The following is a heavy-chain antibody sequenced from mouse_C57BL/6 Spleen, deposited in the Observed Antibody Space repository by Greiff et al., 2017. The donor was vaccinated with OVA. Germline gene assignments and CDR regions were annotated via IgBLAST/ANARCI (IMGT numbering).Heavy chain of an antibody. Sequence: ESGPGLVKPSQSLSLTCSVTGYSITSGYYWNWIRQFPGNKLEWMGYISYDGSNNYNPSLKNRISITRDTSKNQFFLKLNSVTTEDTATYYCARTHYGSSYDPHWYCDVWGTGTTVTVSS. CDR1: GYSITSGYY. V-gene: IGHV3-6*01. CDR2: ISYDGSN. D-gene: IGHD1-1*01. CDR3: ARTHYGSSYDPHWYCDV. J-gene: IGHJ1*03.